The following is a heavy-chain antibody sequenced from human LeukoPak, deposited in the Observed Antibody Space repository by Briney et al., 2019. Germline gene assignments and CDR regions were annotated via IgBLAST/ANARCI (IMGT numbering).Heavy chain of an antibody. CDR2: ISGDGGST. D-gene: IGHD5-12*01. J-gene: IGHJ4*02. Sequence: TGGSLRLSCAASGFTFDDYPMHWVRQAPGRGLEWVSLISGDGGSTYYADSVKGRFTISRDNSKNSLYLQMNSLRTEDTALYYCAKVIYSGYDLFVYWGQGTLVTVSS. V-gene: IGHV3-43*02. CDR1: GFTFDDYP. CDR3: AKVIYSGYDLFVY.